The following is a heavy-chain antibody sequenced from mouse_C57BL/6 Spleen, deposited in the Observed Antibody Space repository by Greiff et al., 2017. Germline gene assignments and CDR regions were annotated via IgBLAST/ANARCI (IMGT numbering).Heavy chain of an antibody. CDR2: IHPNSGST. Sequence: QVQLQQPGAELVKPGASVKLSCKASGYTFTSYWMHWVKQRPGQGLEWIGMIHPNSGSTNYNEKFKSKATLTVDKSSRTAYMQLRSLASEYSAVYCCARGPLSCGSSSGYFDCWGQGTTLTVSS. D-gene: IGHD1-1*01. CDR3: ARGPLSCGSSSGYFDC. CDR1: GYTFTSYW. J-gene: IGHJ2*01. V-gene: IGHV1-64*01.